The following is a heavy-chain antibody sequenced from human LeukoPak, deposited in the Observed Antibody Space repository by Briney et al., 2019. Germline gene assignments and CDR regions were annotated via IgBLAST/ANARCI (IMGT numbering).Heavy chain of an antibody. CDR1: GLTFSSYS. CDR2: ISSSSSYI. D-gene: IGHD2-2*01. J-gene: IGHJ3*02. CDR3: ARRTYCSSTSCPVQAFDI. V-gene: IGHV3-21*01. Sequence: GGSLRLSCAASGLTFSSYSMNWVRQAPGKGLEWVSSISSSSSYIYYADSVKGRFTISRDNAKNSLYLQMNSLRAEDTAVYYCARRTYCSSTSCPVQAFDIWGQGTMVTVSS.